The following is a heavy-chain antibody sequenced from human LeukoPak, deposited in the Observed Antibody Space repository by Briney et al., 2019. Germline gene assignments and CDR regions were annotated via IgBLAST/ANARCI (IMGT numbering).Heavy chain of an antibody. J-gene: IGHJ4*02. CDR3: ARHTIVPAAMWYFDY. Sequence: SETLSLTCTVSGGSISSSSCYWGWIRQPPGKGLEWIGSIYYSGSTYYNPSLKSRVTISVDTSKNQFSLKLSSVTAADTAVYYCARHTIVPAAMWYFDYWGQGTLVTVSS. CDR2: IYYSGST. CDR1: GGSISSSSCY. V-gene: IGHV4-39*01. D-gene: IGHD2-2*01.